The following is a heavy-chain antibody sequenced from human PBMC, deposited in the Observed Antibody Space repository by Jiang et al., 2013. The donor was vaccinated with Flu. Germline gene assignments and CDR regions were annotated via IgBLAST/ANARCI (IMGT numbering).Heavy chain of an antibody. D-gene: IGHD3-22*01. V-gene: IGHV1-18*01. CDR1: YTFTSYG. CDR3: ARGGNVYDSSGYGDY. CDR2: ISAYNGNT. J-gene: IGHJ4*02. Sequence: YTFTSYGISWVRQAPGQGPEWMGWISAYNGNTNYAQKLQGRVTMTTDTSTSTAYMEPRSLRSDDTAVYYCARGGNVYDSSGYGDYWGQGTLVTVSS.